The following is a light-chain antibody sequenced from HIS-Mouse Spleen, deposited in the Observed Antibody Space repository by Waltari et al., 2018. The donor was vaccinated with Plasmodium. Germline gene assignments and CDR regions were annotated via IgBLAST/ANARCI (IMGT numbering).Light chain of an antibody. J-gene: IGKJ3*01. CDR1: QSVSSN. CDR2: VAS. V-gene: IGKV3-15*01. CDR3: QQYNNWSFT. Sequence: EIVMTQSPATLSVSPGERATLSCRASQSVSSNLAWYQQNPGQAPRLLLYVASTRATVIPARFSGSWSGTEFTLTISSLQSEDFAVYYCQQYNNWSFTFGPGTKVDIK.